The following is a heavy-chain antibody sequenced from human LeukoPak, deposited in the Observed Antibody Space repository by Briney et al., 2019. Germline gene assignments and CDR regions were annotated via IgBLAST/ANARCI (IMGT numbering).Heavy chain of an antibody. Sequence: ASVKVSCKASGGTFSSYAINWVRQAPGQGLEWMGRIIPIFGTANYAQKFQGRVTITTDESTSTAYMELSSLRSEDTAVYYCARDREMATMWGFSAFDIWGQGTMVTVSS. D-gene: IGHD5-24*01. CDR1: GGTFSSYA. J-gene: IGHJ3*02. V-gene: IGHV1-69*05. CDR2: IIPIFGTA. CDR3: ARDREMATMWGFSAFDI.